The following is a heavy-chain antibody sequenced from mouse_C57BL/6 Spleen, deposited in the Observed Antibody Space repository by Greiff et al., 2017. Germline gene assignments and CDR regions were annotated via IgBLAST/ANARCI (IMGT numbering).Heavy chain of an antibody. Sequence: EVQLQQSGPELVKPGASVKISCKASGYTFTDYYMNWVKQSHGKSLEWIGDINPNNGGTSYNQKFKGKATLTVDKSSSTAYMELRSLTSEDSAVYYCARGGVLYGPFAYWGQGTLVTVSA. CDR3: ARGGVLYGPFAY. D-gene: IGHD1-1*01. J-gene: IGHJ3*01. CDR1: GYTFTDYY. CDR2: INPNNGGT. V-gene: IGHV1-26*01.